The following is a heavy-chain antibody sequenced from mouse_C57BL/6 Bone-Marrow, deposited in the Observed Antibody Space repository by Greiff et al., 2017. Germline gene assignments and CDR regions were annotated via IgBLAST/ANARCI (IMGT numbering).Heavy chain of an antibody. V-gene: IGHV1-55*01. CDR1: GYTFTSYW. CDR2: IYPGSGST. Sequence: QVQLKQSGAELVKPGASVKMSCKASGYTFTSYWITWVKQRPGQGLEWIGDIYPGSGSTNYNEKFKSKATLTVDTSSSTAYMQLSSLTSEDSAVYYCARRGNSLPYYFDYWGQGTTLTVSS. J-gene: IGHJ2*01. CDR3: ARRGNSLPYYFDY. D-gene: IGHD2-1*01.